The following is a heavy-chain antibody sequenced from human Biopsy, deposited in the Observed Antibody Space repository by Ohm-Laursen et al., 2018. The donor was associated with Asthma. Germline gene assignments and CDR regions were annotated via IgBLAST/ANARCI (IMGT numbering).Heavy chain of an antibody. Sequence: GSLRLSCTASGFAVSRDHMFWVRQAPGKGLEWISYINGKSNSIEYADSVKGRFTISRDNAKNSLYLQMNSLRAEDTAVYYCARGDSSNWSHYYFDYWGQGTLVTVSS. V-gene: IGHV3-11*01. D-gene: IGHD3-22*01. CDR3: ARGDSSNWSHYYFDY. CDR2: INGKSNSI. CDR1: GFAVSRDH. J-gene: IGHJ4*02.